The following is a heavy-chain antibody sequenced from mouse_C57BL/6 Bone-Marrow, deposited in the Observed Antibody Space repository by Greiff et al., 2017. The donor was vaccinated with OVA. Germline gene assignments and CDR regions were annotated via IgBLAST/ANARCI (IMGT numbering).Heavy chain of an antibody. V-gene: IGHV1-55*01. J-gene: IGHJ3*01. D-gene: IGHD2-12*01. Sequence: QVQLQQPGAELVKPGASVKMSCKASGYTFTSYWITWVKQRPGQGLEWIGDIYPGSGSTNYNEKFKSKATLTVDTSSSPAYMQLSSLTSEDSAVYYCARLDGYYLAWFAYWGQGTLVTVSA. CDR2: IYPGSGST. CDR3: ARLDGYYLAWFAY. CDR1: GYTFTSYW.